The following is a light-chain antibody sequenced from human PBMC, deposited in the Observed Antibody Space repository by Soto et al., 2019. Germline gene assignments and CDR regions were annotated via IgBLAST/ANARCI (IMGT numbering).Light chain of an antibody. CDR2: GAS. V-gene: IGKV3-15*01. J-gene: IGKJ1*01. Sequence: EIVMTQSPATLSVSPGERAALSCWASQSVSSNLAWYQQKPGQPPRLLIYGASTRATGIPARFSGSGSGTEFTLTISSLQSADFAVYYCQQYNNWPETLCQWTKVEIK. CDR3: QQYNNWPET. CDR1: QSVSSN.